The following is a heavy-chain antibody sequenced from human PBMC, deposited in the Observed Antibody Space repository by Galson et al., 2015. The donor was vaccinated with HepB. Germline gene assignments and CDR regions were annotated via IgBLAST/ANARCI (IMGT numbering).Heavy chain of an antibody. V-gene: IGHV3-21*01. D-gene: IGHD3-16*01. CDR1: GFTFSTYG. J-gene: IGHJ4*02. Sequence: SLRLSCAASGFTFSTYGMNWVRQAPGKGLEWVSYISTSSTYIYYADSVRDRFSISRDNAKNSVYLQMNSLRADDTAVYYCARDIPNSGGGFDYWGQGTLVTVSS. CDR2: ISTSSTYI. CDR3: ARDIPNSGGGFDY.